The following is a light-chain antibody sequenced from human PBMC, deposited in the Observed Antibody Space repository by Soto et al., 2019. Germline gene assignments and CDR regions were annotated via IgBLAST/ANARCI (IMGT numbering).Light chain of an antibody. J-gene: IGKJ4*01. CDR3: QQYYSTPLT. Sequence: DIVMTQSPDSLSVSLRERATINCNSRQSVLSSSNNKNFLAWYQQKPGQPPKLLVYWASTRESGVPDRFSGSWSGTDFNLTINSLQAADVAVYYCQQYYSTPLTFGGGTKVDIK. CDR1: QSVLSSSNNKNF. V-gene: IGKV4-1*01. CDR2: WAS.